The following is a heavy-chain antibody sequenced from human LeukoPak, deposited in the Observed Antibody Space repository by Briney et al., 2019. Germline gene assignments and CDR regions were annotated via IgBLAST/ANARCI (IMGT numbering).Heavy chain of an antibody. D-gene: IGHD4-17*01. Sequence: SETLSLTCAVYGGSFSGYYWSWIRQPPGKGLEWIGEINHSGSTNYNPSLKSRVTISVDTSKTQFSLKLSSVTAADTAVYYCARVLLPTTVVTGGAFDIWGQGTMVTVSS. CDR3: ARVLLPTTVVTGGAFDI. J-gene: IGHJ3*02. CDR2: INHSGST. V-gene: IGHV4-34*01. CDR1: GGSFSGYY.